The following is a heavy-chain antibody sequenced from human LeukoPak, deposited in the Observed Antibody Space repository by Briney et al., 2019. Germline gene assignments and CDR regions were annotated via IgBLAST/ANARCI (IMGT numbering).Heavy chain of an antibody. CDR3: AREARPHYYDSSGYYLHSPFDY. V-gene: IGHV4-59*01. CDR2: IYYSGST. J-gene: IGHJ4*02. Sequence: SETLSLTCTVSGGSISSYYWSWIRQPPGKGLEWIGYIYYSGSTNYNPSLKSRVTISVDTSKNQFSLKLSSVTTADTAVYYCAREARPHYYDSSGYYLHSPFDYWGQGTLVTVSS. CDR1: GGSISSYY. D-gene: IGHD3-22*01.